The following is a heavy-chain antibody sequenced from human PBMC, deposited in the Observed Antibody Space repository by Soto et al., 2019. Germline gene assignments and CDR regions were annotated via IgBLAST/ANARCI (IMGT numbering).Heavy chain of an antibody. CDR1: GFTFSSYG. CDR3: AKGYCTGNSCFERGDYFDY. Sequence: PGGSLRLSCAASGFTFSSYGMHWVRQAPGKGLEWVAVIWYDGSNKYYADSVKGRFTISRDNSKNTLYLQMNSLRAEDTAVYYCAKGYCTGNSCFERGDYFDYWGQGTLVTVSS. J-gene: IGHJ4*02. CDR2: IWYDGSNK. D-gene: IGHD2-8*02. V-gene: IGHV3-33*06.